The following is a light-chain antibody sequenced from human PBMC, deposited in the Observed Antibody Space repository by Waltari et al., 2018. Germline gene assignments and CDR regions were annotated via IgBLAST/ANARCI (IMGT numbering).Light chain of an antibody. CDR1: QSISSN. J-gene: IGKJ4*01. CDR2: GAY. V-gene: IGKV3-15*01. Sequence: DIVMTQSPATLSVSPGQSVTLSCRASQSISSNLAWYQQGPGQAPKLLIYGAYNRATGIPARFSGSGSGTEFTLTISSLQSGDFAVYFCQQYYTSPLTFGGGTKVEIK. CDR3: QQYYTSPLT.